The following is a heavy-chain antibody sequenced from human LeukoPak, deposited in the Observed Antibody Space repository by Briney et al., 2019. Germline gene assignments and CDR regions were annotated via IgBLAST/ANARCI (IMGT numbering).Heavy chain of an antibody. V-gene: IGHV3-7*01. Sequence: PGGSLILSCAVSGFTFSSYWMNWVRQAPGKGLEWVASIKQDEGEKSYVDSVKGRFTISRDNAKNSLYLQMSSLRAEDTAVYYCARDGTAAGLYFDLWGQGTLVTVSS. J-gene: IGHJ4*01. CDR3: ARDGTAAGLYFDL. CDR2: IKQDEGEK. D-gene: IGHD6-13*01. CDR1: GFTFSSYW.